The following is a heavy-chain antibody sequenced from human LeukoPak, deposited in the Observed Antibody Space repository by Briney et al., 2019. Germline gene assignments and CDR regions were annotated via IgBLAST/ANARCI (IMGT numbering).Heavy chain of an antibody. CDR1: GGSISSYY. V-gene: IGHV4-59*01. D-gene: IGHD7-27*01. Sequence: SETLSLTCTVSGGSISSYYWRWIRQPPGEGLEGVGDIYYSWGTIYNPPLKRRCPISVDTSKNPFSLKLSSVTAADTAVYYCAGDTGDYYYYYYMDVWGKGNTVTVSS. CDR2: IYYSWGT. CDR3: AGDTGDYYYYYYMDV. J-gene: IGHJ6*03.